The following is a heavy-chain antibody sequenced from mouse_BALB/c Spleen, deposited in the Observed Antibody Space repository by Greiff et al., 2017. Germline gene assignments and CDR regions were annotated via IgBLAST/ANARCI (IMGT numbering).Heavy chain of an antibody. CDR3: ARPMITTGSAMDY. CDR2: ISSGGST. D-gene: IGHD2-4*01. CDR1: GFTFSSYA. J-gene: IGHJ4*01. V-gene: IGHV5-6-5*01. Sequence: EVQGVESGGGLVQPGGSRKLSCAASGFTFSSYAMSWVRQTPEKRLEWVASISSGGSTYYPDSVKGRFTISRDNARNILYLQMSSLRSEDTAMYYCARPMITTGSAMDYWGQGTSVTVSS.